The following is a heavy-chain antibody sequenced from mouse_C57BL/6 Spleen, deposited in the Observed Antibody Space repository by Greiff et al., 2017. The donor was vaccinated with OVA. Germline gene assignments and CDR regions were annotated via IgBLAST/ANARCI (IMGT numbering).Heavy chain of an antibody. J-gene: IGHJ2*01. CDR3: AKSRGGGFDY. CDR1: GYAFTNYL. D-gene: IGHD1-1*01. CDR2: INPGSGGT. Sequence: VQLQQSGAELVRPGTSVKVSCKASGYAFTNYLIEWVKQRPGQGLEWIGVINPGSGGTNYNEKFKGKATLTADKSSSTAYMQLSSLTSEDSAVYCCAKSRGGGFDYWGQGTTLTVSS. V-gene: IGHV1-54*01.